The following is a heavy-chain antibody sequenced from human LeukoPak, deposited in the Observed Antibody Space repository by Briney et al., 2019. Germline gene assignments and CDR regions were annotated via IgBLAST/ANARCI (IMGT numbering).Heavy chain of an antibody. Sequence: GASVKVSCKVSVYTLTELSMHWVRQAPGKGLEWMGGFDPEDGETIYAQKFQGRVTMTEDTSTDTAYMELSSLRSEDTAVYYCATTGSGNYYYYYMDVWGKGTTVTVSS. D-gene: IGHD3-10*01. J-gene: IGHJ6*03. CDR2: FDPEDGET. V-gene: IGHV1-24*01. CDR3: ATTGSGNYYYYYMDV. CDR1: VYTLTELS.